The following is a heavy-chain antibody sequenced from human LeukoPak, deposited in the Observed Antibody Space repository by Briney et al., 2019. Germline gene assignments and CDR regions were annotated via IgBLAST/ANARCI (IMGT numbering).Heavy chain of an antibody. V-gene: IGHV3-48*02. D-gene: IGHD6-13*01. CDR2: ISSSSGTI. Sequence: GGSLRLSCAASGFTFSSYSMNWVRQASGKGLEWVPYISSSSGTIYYADSVRGRFTISRDNAKNSLYLQVNSLRDEDTAVYYCARAGYSSTWLFDYWGQGTLVTVSS. J-gene: IGHJ4*02. CDR3: ARAGYSSTWLFDY. CDR1: GFTFSSYS.